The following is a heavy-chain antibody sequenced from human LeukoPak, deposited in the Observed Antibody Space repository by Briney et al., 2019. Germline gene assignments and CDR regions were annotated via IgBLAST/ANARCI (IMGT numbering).Heavy chain of an antibody. D-gene: IGHD2-15*01. V-gene: IGHV4-4*07. J-gene: IGHJ3*02. CDR3: ARATPDIVVVVSSHHDAFDI. CDR1: GGSISSYY. Sequence: PSETLSLTCTVSGGSISSYYWSWIRQPAGKGLEWIGRIHTSGSTNYNPSLKSRVTMSVDTSKNQFSLRLSSVTAADTAVYYCARATPDIVVVVSSHHDAFDIRGQGTMVTVSS. CDR2: IHTSGST.